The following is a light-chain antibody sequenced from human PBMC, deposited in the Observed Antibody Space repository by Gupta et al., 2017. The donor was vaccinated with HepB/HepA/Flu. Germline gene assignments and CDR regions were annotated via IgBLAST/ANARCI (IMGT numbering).Light chain of an antibody. CDR2: DKN. Sequence: SSELTQDPAVSVALGQTVRISCQGDSLRQYYASWYQQKPGQAPLLVVYDKNDRPSGIPDRFSASTSGNTASFTITGAQAEDEADYYCGSRDSNSHLVIFGGGTKVSVL. CDR1: SLRQYY. J-gene: IGLJ2*01. CDR3: GSRDSNSHLVI. V-gene: IGLV3-19*01.